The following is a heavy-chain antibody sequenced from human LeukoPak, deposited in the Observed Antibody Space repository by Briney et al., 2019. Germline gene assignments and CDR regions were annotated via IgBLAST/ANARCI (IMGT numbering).Heavy chain of an antibody. CDR1: LHTVTNYG. CDR3: ARDGGFYESSGYPDY. D-gene: IGHD3-22*01. CDR2: ISGYNGNT. Sequence: ASVKVSCKAALHTVTNYGISLIPQAPGQGLEWMGWISGYNGNTNYAQKLQGRVTMTTDTSTSTAYMELRSLRSDDTAVYYCARDGGFYESSGYPDYWGQGTLVTVSS. J-gene: IGHJ4*02. V-gene: IGHV1-18*01.